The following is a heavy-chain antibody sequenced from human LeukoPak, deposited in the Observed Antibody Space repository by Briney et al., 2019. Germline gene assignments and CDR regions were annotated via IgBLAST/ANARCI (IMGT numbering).Heavy chain of an antibody. CDR1: GGTFSSYA. CDR3: ARAAYCGGDCYSAPFDY. V-gene: IGHV1-69*13. J-gene: IGHJ4*02. CDR2: IIPIFGTA. Sequence: SVKVSCKASGGTFSSYAISWVRQAPAQGLKWMGGIIPIFGTANYAQKFQGRVTITADESTSTAYMELSSLRSEDTAVYYCARAAYCGGDCYSAPFDYWGQGTLVTVSS. D-gene: IGHD2-21*02.